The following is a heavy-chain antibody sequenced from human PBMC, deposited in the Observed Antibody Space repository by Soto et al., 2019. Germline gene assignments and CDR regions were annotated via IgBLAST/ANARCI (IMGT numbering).Heavy chain of an antibody. CDR1: GYTFTSYG. V-gene: IGHV1-18*01. D-gene: IGHD2-15*01. CDR2: ISAYNGNT. J-gene: IGHJ4*02. Sequence: GASVKVSCKASGYTFTSYGISWVRQAPGQGLEWMGWISAYNGNTNYAQKLQGRVTMTTDTSTSTAYMELRSLRSDDTAVYYCARGDCSGGSCYSVPFDYWGQGTLVTVSS. CDR3: ARGDCSGGSCYSVPFDY.